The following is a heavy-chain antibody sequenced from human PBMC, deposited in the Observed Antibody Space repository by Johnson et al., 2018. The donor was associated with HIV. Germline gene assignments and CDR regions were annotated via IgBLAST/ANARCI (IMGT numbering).Heavy chain of an antibody. V-gene: IGHV3-20*04. Sequence: VQLVESGGGVVRPGGSLRLSCAASGFTFDDHGMSWVRQAPGKGLEWVSGINWNGGTTGYVDSVKGRFTISRDNAKNSLYLQMNSLRAEDTAVYYCALAAIAAAGDAFDIWGQGTMVTVSS. CDR3: ALAAIAAAGDAFDI. D-gene: IGHD6-13*01. CDR1: GFTFDDHG. CDR2: INWNGGTT. J-gene: IGHJ3*02.